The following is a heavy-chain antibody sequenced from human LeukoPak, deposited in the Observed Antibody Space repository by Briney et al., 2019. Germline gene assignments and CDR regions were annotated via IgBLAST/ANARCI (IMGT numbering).Heavy chain of an antibody. J-gene: IGHJ4*02. D-gene: IGHD2-2*01. CDR3: ARLTGRVVPAAIGY. V-gene: IGHV3-7*01. Sequence: GGSLRLSCAASGFSFSSYWMAWVRQAPGKGLEWVANIKYDGSLKFYGGSVKGRFTISRDNTKNSLYLEMNSLRAEDTAVYYCARLTGRVVPAAIGYWGPGTLVTVSS. CDR1: GFSFSSYW. CDR2: IKYDGSLK.